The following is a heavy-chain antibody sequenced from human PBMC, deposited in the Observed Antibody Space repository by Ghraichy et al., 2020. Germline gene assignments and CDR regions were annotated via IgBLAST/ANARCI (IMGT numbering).Heavy chain of an antibody. V-gene: IGHV4-28*01. J-gene: IGHJ6*02. Sequence: SETLSLTCAVSGYSISSSNWWGWIRQPPGKGLEWIGYIYYSGSTYYNPSLKSRVTMSVDTSKNQFSLKLSSVTAVDTAVYYCARVGALGTENYYYYYGMDVWGQGTTVTVSS. CDR2: IYYSGST. CDR1: GYSISSSNW. CDR3: ARVGALGTENYYYYYGMDV. D-gene: IGHD3-16*01.